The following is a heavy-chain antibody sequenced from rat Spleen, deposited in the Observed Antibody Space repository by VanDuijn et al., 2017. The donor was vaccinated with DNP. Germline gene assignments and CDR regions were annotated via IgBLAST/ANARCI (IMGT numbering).Heavy chain of an antibody. V-gene: IGHV5-25*01. CDR3: ARDMYTTEGFDY. CDR2: ITSSGGST. CDR1: GFTFSDYN. D-gene: IGHD1-6*01. J-gene: IGHJ2*01. Sequence: EVQLVESGGGLVQPGMSLKLSCAASGFTFSDYNMAWIRQVPGKGLEWVASITSSGGSTYYPDSVKGRFTISRDNAKNTLYLQMNSLRSEDTATYYCARDMYTTEGFDYWGQGVMVTVSS.